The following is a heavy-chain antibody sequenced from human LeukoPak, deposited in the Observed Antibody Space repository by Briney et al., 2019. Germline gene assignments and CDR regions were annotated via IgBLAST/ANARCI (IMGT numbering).Heavy chain of an antibody. J-gene: IGHJ6*02. CDR2: INTNTGNP. V-gene: IGHV7-4-1*02. CDR3: ASGVLGGSYYYYYGMDV. Sequence: ASVKVSCKASGYTFTSYYMHWVRQAPGQGLEWMGWINTNTGNPTYAQGFTGRFVFSLDTSVSTAYLQISSLKAEDTAVYYCASGVLGGSYYYYYGMDVWGQGTTVTVSS. CDR1: GYTFTSYY. D-gene: IGHD1-26*01.